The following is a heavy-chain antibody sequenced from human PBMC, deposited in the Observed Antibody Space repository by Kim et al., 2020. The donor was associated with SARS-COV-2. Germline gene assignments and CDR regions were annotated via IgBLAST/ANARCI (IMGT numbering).Heavy chain of an antibody. Sequence: FTISRDNSKNTLYLQMNSLRAEDTAVYYCARDQYEDSIFGVVSVYNWFDPWGQGTLVTVSS. V-gene: IGHV3-30*01. D-gene: IGHD3-3*01. J-gene: IGHJ5*02. CDR3: ARDQYEDSIFGVVSVYNWFDP.